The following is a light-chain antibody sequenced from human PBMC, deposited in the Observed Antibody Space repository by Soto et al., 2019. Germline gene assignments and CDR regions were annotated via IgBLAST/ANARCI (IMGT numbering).Light chain of an antibody. Sequence: DIQMTQSPSSLSASVGDRVTITCRARQSVNTYLNWYQKRHGKAPKLLISVATSLQSGVPPRFSGSGSGTDFNLTISGLQPEDLATYYGQQSHNTPYTFGLGTMLEVK. CDR3: QQSHNTPYT. V-gene: IGKV1-39*01. CDR2: VAT. CDR1: QSVNTY. J-gene: IGKJ2*01.